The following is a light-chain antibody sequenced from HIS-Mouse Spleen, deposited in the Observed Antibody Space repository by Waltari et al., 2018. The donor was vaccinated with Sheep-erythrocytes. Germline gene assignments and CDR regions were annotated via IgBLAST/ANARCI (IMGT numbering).Light chain of an antibody. CDR2: DVS. Sequence: QSALTQPRSVSGSPGQSVTISCTGTSSDVGGYTYVSWSQQHPVKAPKLMIYDVSKRPSGVPDRFSGSKSGNTASLTISGLQAEDEADYYCCSYAGSYNHVFATGTKVTVL. V-gene: IGLV2-11*01. J-gene: IGLJ1*01. CDR3: CSYAGSYNHV. CDR1: SSDVGGYTY.